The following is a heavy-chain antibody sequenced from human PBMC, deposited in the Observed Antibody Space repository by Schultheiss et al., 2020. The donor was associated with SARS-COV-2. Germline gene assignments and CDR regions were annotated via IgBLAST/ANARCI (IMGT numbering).Heavy chain of an antibody. Sequence: GESLKISCAASGFTFSDYYMSWIRQAPGKGLEWVSYISSSSSYTNYADSVKGRFTISRDNAKNSLYLQMNSLRAEDTAVYYCARARLWFGELHYDYWGQGTLVTVSS. V-gene: IGHV3-11*05. CDR1: GFTFSDYY. J-gene: IGHJ4*02. D-gene: IGHD3-10*01. CDR2: ISSSSSYT. CDR3: ARARLWFGELHYDY.